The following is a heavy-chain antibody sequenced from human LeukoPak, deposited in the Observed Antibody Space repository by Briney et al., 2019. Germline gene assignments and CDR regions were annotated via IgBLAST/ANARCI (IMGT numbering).Heavy chain of an antibody. J-gene: IGHJ5*02. Sequence: PSETLSLTCAVSGGSISSSNWWSWVRQPPGKGLEWIGEIYHSGSTNYNPSLKSRVTISVDKSKNQFSLKLTSVTAADTAVYYCARVGRSGSGSYYKNWFDPWGQGTLVTVSS. V-gene: IGHV4-4*02. CDR2: IYHSGST. CDR1: GGSISSSNW. CDR3: ARVGRSGSGSYYKNWFDP. D-gene: IGHD3-10*01.